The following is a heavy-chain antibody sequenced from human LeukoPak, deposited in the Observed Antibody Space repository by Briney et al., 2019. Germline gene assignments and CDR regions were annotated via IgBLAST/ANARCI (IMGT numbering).Heavy chain of an antibody. V-gene: IGHV3-33*01. J-gene: IGHJ4*02. CDR2: IWYDGSNK. D-gene: IGHD6-13*01. Sequence: SLRLSCAASGFTFSSYGMHWVRQAPGKGLEWVAVIWYDGSNKYYADSVKGRFTISRDNSKNTLYLQMNSLRAEDTAVYYCAREGIAAAGTYLDYWGQGTLVTVSS. CDR1: GFTFSSYG. CDR3: AREGIAAAGTYLDY.